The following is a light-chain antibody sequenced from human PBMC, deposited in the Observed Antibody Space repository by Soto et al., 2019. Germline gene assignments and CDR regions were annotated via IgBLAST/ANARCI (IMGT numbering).Light chain of an antibody. CDR2: AAS. CDR1: QGIRTY. V-gene: IGKV1-27*01. CDR3: QKYDTATLT. J-gene: IGKJ1*01. Sequence: IRRTQSPSSLSASVGDRVTIACRASQGIRTYLAWYQQKRGKVPKLXIYAASTLLSGVPSRFSGSGSGTDCTLPISSLQPEDVATYYCQKYDTATLTFGQRTQVDIK.